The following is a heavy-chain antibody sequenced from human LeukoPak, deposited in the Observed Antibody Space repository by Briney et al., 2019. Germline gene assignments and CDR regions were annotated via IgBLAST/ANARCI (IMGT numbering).Heavy chain of an antibody. Sequence: PSETLSLTCTVSGGSISSYYWSWIRQPPGKGLEWIGYIYYSGSTNYNPSLKSQVTISVDTSKNQFSLKLSSVTAADTAVYYCAGSTITYYYYGMDVWGQGTTVTVSS. J-gene: IGHJ6*02. CDR2: IYYSGST. CDR3: AGSTITYYYYGMDV. V-gene: IGHV4-59*08. CDR1: GGSISSYY. D-gene: IGHD1-7*01.